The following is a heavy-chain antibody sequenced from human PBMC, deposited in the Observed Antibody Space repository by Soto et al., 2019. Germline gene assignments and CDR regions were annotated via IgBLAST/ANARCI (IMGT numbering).Heavy chain of an antibody. CDR2: TYYRSKWFN. Sequence: SQTLSLTCAVSGDSVSSNSAGWNWIRQSPSRGLEWLGRTYYRSKWFNDYAVSVKNRITINPDTSKNQISLQLKSVTPEDAAVYYCARGGGVLDYWGQGTLVTVPQ. CDR1: GDSVSSNSAG. D-gene: IGHD3-16*01. J-gene: IGHJ4*02. V-gene: IGHV6-1*01. CDR3: ARGGGVLDY.